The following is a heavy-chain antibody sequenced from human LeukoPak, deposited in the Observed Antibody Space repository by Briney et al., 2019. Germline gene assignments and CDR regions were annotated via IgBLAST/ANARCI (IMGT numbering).Heavy chain of an antibody. CDR1: GFTFREYA. D-gene: IGHD3/OR15-3a*01. Sequence: GGSLRLSCAASGFTFREYALSWVHQAPGKGLEWVSAISGSADGTSYADSVRGRFTISRDNSKSTLFLQMKSLRAEDTALYYCARTISFDFWTDSAPDFWGQGTLVTVSS. CDR3: ARTISFDFWTDSAPDF. V-gene: IGHV3-23*01. CDR2: ISGSADGT. J-gene: IGHJ4*02.